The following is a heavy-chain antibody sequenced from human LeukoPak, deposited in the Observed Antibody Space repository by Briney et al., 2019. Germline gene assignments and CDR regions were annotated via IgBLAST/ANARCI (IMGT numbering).Heavy chain of an antibody. CDR3: TTAGWELYYFDY. J-gene: IGHJ4*02. CDR2: IKRKTDGGTT. D-gene: IGHD1-26*01. Sequence: KAGGSLRLSCAASGFTFSNAWMSWVRQAPGEGLEWVGRIKRKTDGGTTDYAAPVKGRFTISRDDSKNTLYLQMNSLKTEDTAVYYCTTAGWELYYFDYWGQGTLVTVSS. CDR1: GFTFSNAW. V-gene: IGHV3-15*01.